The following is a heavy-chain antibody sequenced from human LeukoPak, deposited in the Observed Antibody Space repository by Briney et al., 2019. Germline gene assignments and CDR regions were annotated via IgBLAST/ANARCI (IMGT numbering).Heavy chain of an antibody. CDR1: GGSISSYY. V-gene: IGHV4-59*01. Sequence: SETLSLTCTVSGGSISSYYWSWIRQPPGKGLEWIGYIYYSGSTNYNPSLKSRVTISVDTSKNQFSLKLSSVTAADTAVYYCARDPSGWYYHWYSDLWGRGTLVTVSS. J-gene: IGHJ2*01. CDR3: ARDPSGWYYHWYSDL. D-gene: IGHD6-19*01. CDR2: IYYSGST.